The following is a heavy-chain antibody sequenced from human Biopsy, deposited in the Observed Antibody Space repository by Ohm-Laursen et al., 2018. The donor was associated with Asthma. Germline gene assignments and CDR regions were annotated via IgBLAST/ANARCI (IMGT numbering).Heavy chain of an antibody. D-gene: IGHD6-19*01. V-gene: IGHV4-4*03. J-gene: IGHJ6*02. CDR1: GGSIISSSW. CDR2: IYHSGPT. Sequence: PDTLSLTCTVSGGSIISSSWWRWVRQTPGKGLEWNGEIYHSGPTNYNPSLKSRVTISVDKSKNHFSLKLTSVTAADTAVYYCAKIYDRLVLYGMDVWGQGTTVTVSS. CDR3: AKIYDRLVLYGMDV.